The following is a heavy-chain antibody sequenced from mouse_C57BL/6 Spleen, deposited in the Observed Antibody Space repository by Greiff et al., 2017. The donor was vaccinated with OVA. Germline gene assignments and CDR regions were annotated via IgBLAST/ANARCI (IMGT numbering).Heavy chain of an antibody. CDR2: IDPSDSET. V-gene: IGHV1-52*01. D-gene: IGHD1-1*01. J-gene: IGHJ2*01. CDR3: ARDYYCGSSLYFDY. Sequence: QVQLQQPGAELVRPGSSVKLSCKASGYTFTSYWMHWVKQRPIQGLEWIGNIDPSDSETHYNQKFKDKATLTVDKSSSTAYMQLSSLTSEDSAVYYCARDYYCGSSLYFDYWGQGTTLTVSS. CDR1: GYTFTSYW.